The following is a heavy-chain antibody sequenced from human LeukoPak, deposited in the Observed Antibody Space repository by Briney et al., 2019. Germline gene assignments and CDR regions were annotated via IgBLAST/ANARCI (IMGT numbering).Heavy chain of an antibody. J-gene: IGHJ4*02. CDR1: GFTFSSYA. D-gene: IGHD1-14*01. Sequence: GGSLRLSCAASGFTFSSYAMHWVRQAPGKGLEWVAVISYDGSNKYYADSVKGRFTISRDNSKNTLYLQMNSLRAEDTAVYYCARDSRLGLKRNPLDYWGQGTLVTVSS. V-gene: IGHV3-30-3*01. CDR3: ARDSRLGLKRNPLDY. CDR2: ISYDGSNK.